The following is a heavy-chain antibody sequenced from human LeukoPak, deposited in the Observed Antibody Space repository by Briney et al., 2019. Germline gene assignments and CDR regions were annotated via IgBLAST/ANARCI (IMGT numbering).Heavy chain of an antibody. J-gene: IGHJ6*03. D-gene: IGHD3-10*01. Sequence: SVKVSCKASGYTFTSYGISWVRQAPGQGLEWMGGIIPIFGTANYAQKFQGRVTITADKSTSTAYMELSSLRSEDTAVYYCARDWLTMVRGVPYYYYYYMDVWGKGTTVTVSS. CDR3: ARDWLTMVRGVPYYYYYYMDV. CDR2: IIPIFGTA. V-gene: IGHV1-69*06. CDR1: GYTFTSYG.